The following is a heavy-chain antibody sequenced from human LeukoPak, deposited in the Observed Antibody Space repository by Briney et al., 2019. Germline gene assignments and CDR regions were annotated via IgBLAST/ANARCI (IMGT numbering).Heavy chain of an antibody. CDR2: ISYDGSNK. D-gene: IGHD3-3*01. J-gene: IGHJ3*02. CDR3: AKRFLEWIDAFDI. Sequence: PGGSLRLSCAASGFTFSSYGMHWVRQAPGKGLEWVAVISYDGSNKYYADSVKGRFTISRDNSKNTLYLQMNSLRAEDTAVYYCAKRFLEWIDAFDIWGQGTMVTVSS. V-gene: IGHV3-30*18. CDR1: GFTFSSYG.